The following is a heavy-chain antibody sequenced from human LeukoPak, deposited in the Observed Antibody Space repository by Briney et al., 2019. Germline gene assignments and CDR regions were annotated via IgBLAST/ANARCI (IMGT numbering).Heavy chain of an antibody. D-gene: IGHD6-19*01. J-gene: IGHJ1*01. V-gene: IGHV1-2*02. CDR1: GYPFTDYY. Sequence: ASVKVSCKASGYPFTDYYVQWVRQAPGQGLEWMGWINPNSGGTNYAQKFQGRVTMTRDTSISTAYMELSRLTSDDTAVYYCARISVAGGFWGQSTLVTVSS. CDR2: INPNSGGT. CDR3: ARISVAGGF.